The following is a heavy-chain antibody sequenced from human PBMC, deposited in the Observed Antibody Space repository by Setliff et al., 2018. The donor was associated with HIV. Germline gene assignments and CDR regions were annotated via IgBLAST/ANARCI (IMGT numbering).Heavy chain of an antibody. CDR1: GDSISTYC. CDR2: IYTSGST. Sequence: SETLSLTCTVSGDSISTYCWIWIRQPPGKGLEWIGNIYTSGSTNYNPSLKSRVTISVDTSKNQFSLKLSSVTAADTTVYYCARHSGLGGYYSPFDYWGPGTLGTVSS. J-gene: IGHJ4*02. V-gene: IGHV4-4*09. D-gene: IGHD3-22*01. CDR3: ARHSGLGGYYSPFDY.